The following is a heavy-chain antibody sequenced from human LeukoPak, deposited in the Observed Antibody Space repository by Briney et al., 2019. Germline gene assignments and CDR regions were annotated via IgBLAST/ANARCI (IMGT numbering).Heavy chain of an antibody. J-gene: IGHJ4*02. D-gene: IGHD5-12*01. CDR1: GFTFSSYA. V-gene: IGHV3-23*01. CDR2: IVGSGGNT. Sequence: PGGSLRLSCAASGFTFSSYAMNWVRQTPGKGLEWVSSIVGSGGNTYHADSVKGRFTISRDSSKNTVYLQMNSLRGEDTVVYYCAKAGATIKGRYYFDYWGQGTLVTVSS. CDR3: AKAGATIKGRYYFDY.